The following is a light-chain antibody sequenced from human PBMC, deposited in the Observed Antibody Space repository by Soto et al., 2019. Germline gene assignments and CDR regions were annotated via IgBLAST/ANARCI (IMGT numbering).Light chain of an antibody. Sequence: QSALTQAASVSESPGQSISLSCGGTSTDVGSHNYVSWYQQHPGKAPKLIIFEVNNRPSGVSFRFSGSKSGNTASLTISGLQAEDEADYYCISYRGSDTSYVFGTGTKVTVL. CDR2: EVN. CDR3: ISYRGSDTSYV. J-gene: IGLJ1*01. CDR1: STDVGSHNY. V-gene: IGLV2-14*01.